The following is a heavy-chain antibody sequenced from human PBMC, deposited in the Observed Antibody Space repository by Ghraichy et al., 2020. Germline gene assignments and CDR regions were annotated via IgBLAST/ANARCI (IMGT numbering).Heavy chain of an antibody. CDR3: ARGYYYDSSGYYYDWFDP. Sequence: SETLSLTCPVSGGSISSYYWSWIRQPPGKGLEWIGHIYYSGSTNDTPSLKSRVTISVDTSKNQFSLKLSSVTAADTAVYYCARGYYYDSSGYYYDWFDPWGHGTLVTVSS. CDR1: GGSISSYY. V-gene: IGHV4-59*01. J-gene: IGHJ5*02. CDR2: IYYSGST. D-gene: IGHD3-22*01.